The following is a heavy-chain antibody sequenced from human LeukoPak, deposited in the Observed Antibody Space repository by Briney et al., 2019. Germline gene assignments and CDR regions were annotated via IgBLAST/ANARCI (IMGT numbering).Heavy chain of an antibody. CDR2: IKQDGSEK. CDR1: GFTFSSYA. D-gene: IGHD6-13*01. CDR3: ARDSAGNDY. V-gene: IGHV3-7*01. Sequence: GGSLRLSCAASGFTFSSYAMSWVRQAPGKGLEWVANIKQDGSEKYYVDSVKGRFTISRDNAKNSLSLQMNSLRAEDTAMYYCARDSAGNDYWGQGTLVTVSS. J-gene: IGHJ4*02.